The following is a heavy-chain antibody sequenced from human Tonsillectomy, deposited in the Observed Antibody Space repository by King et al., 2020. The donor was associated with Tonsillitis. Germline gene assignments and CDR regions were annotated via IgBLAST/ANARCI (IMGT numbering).Heavy chain of an antibody. Sequence: QLVQSGAEVKKPGASVKVSCKASGYTLSNHHIHWVRQAPGQGLEWMGIINPSGGTTKYAQRFQGRVTVTRDTSTSTVYMELSSLRSEDTAVYYCARGDDHRVWPNSRYCLDYWGQGTPVTVSS. V-gene: IGHV1-46*01. CDR2: INPSGGTT. J-gene: IGHJ4*02. CDR1: GYTLSNHH. CDR3: ARGDDHRVWPNSRYCLDY. D-gene: IGHD3-16*01.